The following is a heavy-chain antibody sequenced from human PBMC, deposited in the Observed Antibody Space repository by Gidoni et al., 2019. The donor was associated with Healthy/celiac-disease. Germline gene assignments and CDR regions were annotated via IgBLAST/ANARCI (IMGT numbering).Heavy chain of an antibody. CDR3: AKRCSIFGLVKDGGGTYYFDY. J-gene: IGHJ4*02. D-gene: IGHD3-3*01. CDR2: IRGSGVSK. V-gene: IGHV3-23*01. Sequence: EVQLLESGGGLVQPGGSLRLSCAASGFTFSSYAMIWCRQAPGKVLEWVSGIRGSGVSKYYADSVKGWFTISRDKSKNTLYMQMNSMRAEDTAVYYCAKRCSIFGLVKDGGGTYYFDYWGQGTLVTVSS. CDR1: GFTFSSYA.